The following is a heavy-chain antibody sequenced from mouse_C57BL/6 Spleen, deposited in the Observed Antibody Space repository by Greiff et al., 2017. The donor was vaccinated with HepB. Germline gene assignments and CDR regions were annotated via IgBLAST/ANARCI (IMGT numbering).Heavy chain of an antibody. CDR2: IHPSDSDT. J-gene: IGHJ2*01. CDR3: AMWLYYGYDSFDY. V-gene: IGHV1-74*01. CDR1: GYTFTSYW. Sequence: QVQLQQPGAELVKPGASVKVSCKASGYTFTSYWMHWVKQRPGQGLEWIGRIHPSDSDTNYNQKLKGKATLTVDKYSSTAYLQLSSLTSEDSAVYYCAMWLYYGYDSFDYWGQGTTLTVSS. D-gene: IGHD2-2*01.